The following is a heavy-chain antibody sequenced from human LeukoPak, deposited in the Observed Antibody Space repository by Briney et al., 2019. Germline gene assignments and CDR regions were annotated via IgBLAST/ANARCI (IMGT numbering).Heavy chain of an antibody. CDR2: IYPSGST. J-gene: IGHJ4*02. CDR1: GGSFSGYY. Sequence: SETLSLTCAVYGGSFSGYYWGWIRQPPGTGLEWIGSIYPSGSTFYNPSLKSRVTISVDTSKNQFSLKLSSVTAADTAVYYCARQYYYGSGSYYPWGYWGQGTLVTVSS. V-gene: IGHV4-34*01. CDR3: ARQYYYGSGSYYPWGY. D-gene: IGHD3-10*01.